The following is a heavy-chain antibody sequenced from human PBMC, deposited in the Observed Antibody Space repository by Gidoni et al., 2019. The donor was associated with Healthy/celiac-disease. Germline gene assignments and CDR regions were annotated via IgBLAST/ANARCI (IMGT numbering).Heavy chain of an antibody. D-gene: IGHD4-17*01. CDR2: IYYSGST. CDR1: GGSISSSSYY. J-gene: IGHJ3*02. CDR3: ARPPMTTPTTGAFDI. V-gene: IGHV4-39*01. Sequence: QLQLQESGPGLVKPSETRSLTGTVSGGSISSSSYYWGWLRQPPGKGLEWIGSIYYSGSTYYNPSLKSRVTISVDTSKNQFSLNLRSVTAADTAVYYCARPPMTTPTTGAFDIWGQGTMVTVSS.